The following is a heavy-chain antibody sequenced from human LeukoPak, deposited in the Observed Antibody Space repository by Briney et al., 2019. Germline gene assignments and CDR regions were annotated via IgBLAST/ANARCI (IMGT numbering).Heavy chain of an antibody. D-gene: IGHD5-18*01. CDR3: AREDTALVIAY. CDR2: MWYDGSNK. CDR1: GFTFSSYG. J-gene: IGHJ4*02. Sequence: GGSLRLSCAASGFTFSSYGMHWVRQAPGKGLEWVAIMWYDGSNKYYTDSVKGRFTITRDNSKNTLYLQMNSLRVEDTAVYYCAREDTALVIAYWGQGTLVTVSS. V-gene: IGHV3-33*01.